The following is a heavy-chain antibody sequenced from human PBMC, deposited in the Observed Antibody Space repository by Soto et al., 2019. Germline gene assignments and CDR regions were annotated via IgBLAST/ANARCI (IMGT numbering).Heavy chain of an antibody. V-gene: IGHV4-34*01. CDR3: AKARRRWGYGDYQEDY. CDR1: GGSFSGYY. Sequence: QVQLQQWGAGLLKPSETLSLTCAVYGGSFSGYYWSWIRQPPGKGLEWIGEINHSGSTNYNPSLKCRVTISVDRSKNQFSLKLSSVTGADPAVYYCAKARRRWGYGDYQEDYCGHGTLVTVSS. CDR2: INHSGST. D-gene: IGHD4-17*01. J-gene: IGHJ4*01.